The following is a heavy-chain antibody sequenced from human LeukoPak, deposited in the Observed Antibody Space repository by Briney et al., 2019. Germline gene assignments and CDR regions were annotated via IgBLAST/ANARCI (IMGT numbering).Heavy chain of an antibody. CDR3: AGVGDGYTLDY. Sequence: SETLSLTCTVSGGSISSYYWSWIRQPPGKGLEWTGYIYYSGSTNYNPSLKSRVTISVDTSKNQFSLKLSSVTAADTPVYYCAGVGDGYTLDYWGQGTLVTVSS. CDR2: IYYSGST. J-gene: IGHJ4*02. CDR1: GGSISSYY. V-gene: IGHV4-59*01. D-gene: IGHD5-24*01.